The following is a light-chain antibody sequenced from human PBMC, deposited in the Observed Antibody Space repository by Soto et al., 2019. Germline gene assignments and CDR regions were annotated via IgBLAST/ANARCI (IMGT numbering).Light chain of an antibody. CDR2: DAS. Sequence: EIVLTQSPATVSVSPGERATLSCRASQSVRNYLAWYQQKPGQAPRLLIFDASNRATGIPSRFSGSGSGTDFTLTISSLEPEDFAVYYCQQLNSYPYTFGGGTEVEIK. CDR1: QSVRNY. V-gene: IGKV3-11*01. J-gene: IGKJ4*01. CDR3: QQLNSYPYT.